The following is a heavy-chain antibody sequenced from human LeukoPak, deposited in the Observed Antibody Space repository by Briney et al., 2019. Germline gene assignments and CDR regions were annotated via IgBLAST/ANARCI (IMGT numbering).Heavy chain of an antibody. CDR2: INPNSGGT. CDR3: AILGDCSSISCFYLNYYYYYGMDV. Sequence: ASVKVSCKASGYTFTGYYMHWVRHAPGQGLEWMGWINPNSGGTNYAQKFQGRVTMTRDTSVSTAYMKLSRLRSDDTAVYYCAILGDCSSISCFYLNYYYYYGMDVWGQGTTVTVSS. J-gene: IGHJ6*02. CDR1: GYTFTGYY. V-gene: IGHV1-2*02. D-gene: IGHD2-2*01.